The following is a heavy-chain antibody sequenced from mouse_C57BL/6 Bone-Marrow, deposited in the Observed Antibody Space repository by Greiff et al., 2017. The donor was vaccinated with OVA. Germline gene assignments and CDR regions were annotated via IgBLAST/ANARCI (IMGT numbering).Heavy chain of an antibody. D-gene: IGHD2-5*01. CDR2: IDPSDSET. CDR3: ARTETYYSNYNFFDY. CDR1: GYTFTSYW. V-gene: IGHV1-52*01. J-gene: IGHJ2*01. Sequence: VQLQQPGAELVRPGSSVKLSCKASGYTFTSYWMHLVKQRPIQGLEWIGNIDPSDSETHYNQKFKDKATLTVDKSSSTAYMQLSSLTSEDSAVYYCARTETYYSNYNFFDYWGQGTTLTVSS.